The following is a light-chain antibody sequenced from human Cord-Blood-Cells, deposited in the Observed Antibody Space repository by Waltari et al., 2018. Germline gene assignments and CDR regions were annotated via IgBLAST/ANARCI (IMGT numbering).Light chain of an antibody. V-gene: IGLV6-57*03. CDR2: EDN. Sequence: NFMLTQLHDVSESQGKTLTLSCTRSSGSIASNHVQWYQQRPGSAPTPVIYEDNQRPSGVPDRFSGSIDSSSNSASLTISGLKTEDEADYYCQSYDSSNWVFGGGTKLTVL. CDR1: SGSIASNH. CDR3: QSYDSSNWV. J-gene: IGLJ3*02.